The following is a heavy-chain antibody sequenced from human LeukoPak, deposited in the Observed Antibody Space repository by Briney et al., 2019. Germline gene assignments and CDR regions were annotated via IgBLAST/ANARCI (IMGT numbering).Heavy chain of an antibody. Sequence: SETLSLTCTVSGGSISSYYWSWIRQPPGKGLEWIGYIYYSGSTNYNPSLKSRVTISVDTSKNQFSLKLSSVTAADTAVYYCARGAAAIPDLDYWGQGTLVTVSS. V-gene: IGHV4-59*01. CDR3: ARGAAAIPDLDY. J-gene: IGHJ4*02. CDR1: GGSISSYY. CDR2: IYYSGST. D-gene: IGHD2-2*02.